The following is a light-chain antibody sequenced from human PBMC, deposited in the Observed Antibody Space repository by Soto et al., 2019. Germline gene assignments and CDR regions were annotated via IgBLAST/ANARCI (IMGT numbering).Light chain of an antibody. V-gene: IGKV3-15*01. CDR3: QQYNDWPPIV. CDR2: GVS. CDR1: QSISNN. J-gene: IGKJ2*01. Sequence: IVMTQSPATLSVSPGESATLSCRASQSISNNLAWYQHKPGQAPRLLIYGVSTRATGIPARFSGSGSGTEFTLTISSLQSEDFAVYYCQQYNDWPPIVFGQGTKLEIK.